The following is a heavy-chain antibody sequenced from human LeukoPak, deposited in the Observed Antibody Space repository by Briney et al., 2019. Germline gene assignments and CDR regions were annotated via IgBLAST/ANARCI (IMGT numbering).Heavy chain of an antibody. Sequence: GGSLRLSCAASGFTFSSYGMHWVRQAPGKGLEWVTFISYDGNNRKYADSVAGRFTISRDNSKNTLYPEMNSVRPEDTALYYCVRKIGSPPSPGHFDYWGQGTLVTVSS. CDR2: ISYDGNNR. V-gene: IGHV3-30*03. J-gene: IGHJ4*02. D-gene: IGHD1-26*01. CDR3: VRKIGSPPSPGHFDY. CDR1: GFTFSSYG.